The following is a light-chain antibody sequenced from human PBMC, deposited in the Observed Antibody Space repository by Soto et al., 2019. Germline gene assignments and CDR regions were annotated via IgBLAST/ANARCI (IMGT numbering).Light chain of an antibody. CDR3: QSYDSSLSGYV. Sequence: QSVLTQPPSVSGAPGQRVTISCTGSSSNIWAGYDVHWYQQLPGTAPKLLIYGNSNRPSGVPDRFSGSKSGTSASLAITGLQAEDEADYYCQSYDSSLSGYVVGTGTELT. CDR2: GNS. CDR1: SSNIWAGYD. V-gene: IGLV1-40*01. J-gene: IGLJ1*01.